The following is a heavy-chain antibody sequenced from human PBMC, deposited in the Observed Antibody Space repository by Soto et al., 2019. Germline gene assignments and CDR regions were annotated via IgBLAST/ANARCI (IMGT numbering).Heavy chain of an antibody. V-gene: IGHV3-66*01. J-gene: IGHJ4*02. D-gene: IGHD3-22*01. CDR1: GVTVSSNY. CDR2: IYSGGST. Sequence: PGGSLRLSCAASGVTVSSNYMSWVRQAPGKGLEWVSVIYSGGSTYYADSVKGRFTISRDNSKNTLYLRMNSLRSDDTAVYYCVKEANPFINTLVVLIFDYWGQGTQVTVSS. CDR3: VKEANPFINTLVVLIFDY.